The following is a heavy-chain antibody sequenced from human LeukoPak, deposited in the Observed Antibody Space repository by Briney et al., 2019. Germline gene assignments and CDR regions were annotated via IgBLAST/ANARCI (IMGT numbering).Heavy chain of an antibody. CDR3: ARGLGYSYGYGIDY. D-gene: IGHD5-18*01. CDR1: GFPFSSYG. J-gene: IGHJ4*02. V-gene: IGHV3-33*01. CDR2: IWYDGSNK. Sequence: GGSLRLSCAASGFPFSSYGMHWVRQAPGEGLEWVAIIWYDGSNKYHADSVKGRFTISRDNSKNTLYLQMNSLRAEDTALYYCARGLGYSYGYGIDYWGQGTLVTVSS.